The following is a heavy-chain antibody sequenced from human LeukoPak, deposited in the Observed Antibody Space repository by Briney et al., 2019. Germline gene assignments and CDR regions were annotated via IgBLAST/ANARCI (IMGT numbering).Heavy chain of an antibody. D-gene: IGHD2-21*01. CDR2: ISGSGGST. CDR1: GFTFSSYA. Sequence: PGGSLRLSCAASGFTFSSYAISGVRQAAGKGLDGVSGISGSGGSTYYADSLKGRFTISRDNSKNTLYLQMNSLRAEDTAVYYCAKGRPYHVGGQGTLVTVSS. J-gene: IGHJ4*02. V-gene: IGHV3-23*01. CDR3: AKGRPYHV.